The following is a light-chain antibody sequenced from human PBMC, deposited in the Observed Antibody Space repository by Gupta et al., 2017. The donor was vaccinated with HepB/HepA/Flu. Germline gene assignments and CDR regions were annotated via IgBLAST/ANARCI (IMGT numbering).Light chain of an antibody. V-gene: IGKV1-39*01. CDR3: QQGYTAPLT. CDR1: QSINGY. CDR2: TTS. Sequence: DIQMTQSPSSLSASVGDRVTITCRPSQSINGYLNWYQQKPGKALKLLLHTTSTLQSGVPSRFSGSGSGTDFTLTISSMQPEDFATYYCQQGYTAPLTFGPGTRVDIE. J-gene: IGKJ3*01.